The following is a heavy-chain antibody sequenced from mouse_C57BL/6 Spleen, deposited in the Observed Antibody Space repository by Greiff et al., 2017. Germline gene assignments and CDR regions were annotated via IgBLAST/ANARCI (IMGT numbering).Heavy chain of an antibody. CDR3: ASHYYGSSYWYFDA. J-gene: IGHJ1*03. D-gene: IGHD1-1*01. CDR1: GYSITRGYF. V-gene: IGHV3-6*01. CDR2: ISYDGSN. Sequence: EVKLQQSGPGLVKPSPSVSLTCPVTGYSITRGYFRYWIRQFPGNKLEWMGYISYDGSNNYNPSLKNRSSITRDASKNQFFLKLNSVTTEDTATYYCASHYYGSSYWYFDAWGTGTTVTVSS.